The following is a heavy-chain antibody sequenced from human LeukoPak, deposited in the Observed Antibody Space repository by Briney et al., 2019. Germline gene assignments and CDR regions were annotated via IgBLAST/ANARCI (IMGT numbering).Heavy chain of an antibody. V-gene: IGHV3-48*03. CDR2: ISSSGSTI. Sequence: GSLRLSCAASGFTFSSYEMHWVRQAPGKGLEWVSYISSSGSTIYYADSVKGRFTISRDNAKNSLYLQMNSLRAEDTAVYYCAREPTYSSSWYTTCDFWGQGTLVTVSS. CDR3: AREPTYSSSWYTTCDF. CDR1: GFTFSSYE. D-gene: IGHD6-13*01. J-gene: IGHJ4*02.